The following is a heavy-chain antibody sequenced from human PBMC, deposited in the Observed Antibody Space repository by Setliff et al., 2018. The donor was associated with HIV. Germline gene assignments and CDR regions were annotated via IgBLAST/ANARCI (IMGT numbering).Heavy chain of an antibody. D-gene: IGHD3-16*01. CDR2: IGGHGSII. Sequence: GGSLRLSCAASGLIFSSYEMNWVRQAPGKGLEWISFIGGHGSIIHYADSVKGRFTVSRDNAKNSVYLQMHSLRVEDMAVYYCAAVPWGHSSLIIDHWGQGTPVTVSS. CDR1: GLIFSSYE. V-gene: IGHV3-48*03. J-gene: IGHJ4*02. CDR3: AAVPWGHSSLIIDH.